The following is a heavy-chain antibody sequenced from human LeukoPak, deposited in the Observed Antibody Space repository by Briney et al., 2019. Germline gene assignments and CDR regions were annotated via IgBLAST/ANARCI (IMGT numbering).Heavy chain of an antibody. CDR1: GYTFTGYY. CDR3: ARSPVANYYGSGSRTRWFDP. V-gene: IGHV1-2*02. D-gene: IGHD3-10*01. J-gene: IGHJ5*02. Sequence: ASVKVPCKASGYTFTGYYMHWVRQAPGQGLEWMGWINPNSGGTNYAQKLQGRVTMTTDTSTSTAYMELRSLRSDDTAVYYCARSPVANYYGSGSRTRWFDPWGQGTLVTVSS. CDR2: INPNSGGT.